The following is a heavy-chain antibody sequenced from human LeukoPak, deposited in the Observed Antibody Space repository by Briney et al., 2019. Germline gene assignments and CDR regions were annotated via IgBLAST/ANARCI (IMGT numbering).Heavy chain of an antibody. Sequence: GGSLRLSCAPSGFTFTTYWMSWVPQAPGKGREGVANIKQDGTEKYYVDSVKGRFTISRDNAKNSLYLQMNSLRVEDTAVYYCAKGMYYDSSGYYCAFDIWGQGTMVTVSS. CDR1: GFTFTTYW. V-gene: IGHV3-7*03. D-gene: IGHD3-22*01. J-gene: IGHJ3*02. CDR2: IKQDGTEK. CDR3: AKGMYYDSSGYYCAFDI.